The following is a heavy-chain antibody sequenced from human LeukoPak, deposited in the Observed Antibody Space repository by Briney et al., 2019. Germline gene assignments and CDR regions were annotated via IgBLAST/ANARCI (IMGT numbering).Heavy chain of an antibody. Sequence: GGSLRLSCAASGFIFSSYAMSWVRQAPEKGLEWVSAISGSGSTTYYAESVKGRFTISRDNSKNTLYLQMNSLRADDTAVYYCARQTGAAAATGGYYFDYWGQGTLVTVSS. D-gene: IGHD6-13*01. CDR3: ARQTGAAAATGGYYFDY. CDR1: GFIFSSYA. J-gene: IGHJ4*02. CDR2: ISGSGSTT. V-gene: IGHV3-23*01.